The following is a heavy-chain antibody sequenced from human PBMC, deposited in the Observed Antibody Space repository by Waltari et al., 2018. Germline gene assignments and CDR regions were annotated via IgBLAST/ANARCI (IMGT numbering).Heavy chain of an antibody. CDR2: QAYSGTS. V-gene: IGHV4-39*01. J-gene: IGHJ3*01. D-gene: IGHD5-12*01. Sequence: WGGSPPPPVPVPEWLATQAYSGTSYRRPSPKGRLTISRDTSKSQLSLKVGSVTAADTAVYYCATYIGASVGTAAFDVWGQGTMVSVSS. CDR3: ATYIGASVGTAAFDV.